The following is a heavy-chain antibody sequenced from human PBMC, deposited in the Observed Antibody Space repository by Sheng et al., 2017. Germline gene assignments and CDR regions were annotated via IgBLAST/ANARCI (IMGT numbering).Heavy chain of an antibody. Sequence: QVQLQQWGAGLLKPSETLSLTCAVYGGSFSGYYWSWIRQPPGKGLEWIGEINHSGSTNYNPSLKSRVTISVDTSKNQFSLKLSSVTAADTAVYYCARGLVGHYDSSGYYTFDYWGQGTLVTVSS. J-gene: IGHJ4*02. CDR1: GGSFSGYY. CDR3: ARGLVGHYDSSGYYTFDY. V-gene: IGHV4-34*01. CDR2: INHSGST. D-gene: IGHD3-22*01.